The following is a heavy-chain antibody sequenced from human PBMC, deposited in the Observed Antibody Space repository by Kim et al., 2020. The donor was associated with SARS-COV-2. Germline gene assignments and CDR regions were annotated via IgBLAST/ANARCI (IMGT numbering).Heavy chain of an antibody. J-gene: IGHJ6*02. V-gene: IGHV4-31*03. CDR2: IYYSGST. D-gene: IGHD3-9*01. CDR3: ARESVDYDILTGYREVVSGMDV. Sequence: SQTLSLTCTVSGGSISSGGYYWSWIRQHPGEGLEWIGYIYYSGSTYYNPSLKSRVTISVDTSKNQFSLKLSSVTAADTAVYYCARESVDYDILTGYREVVSGMDVWGQGTTVTVSS. CDR1: GGSISSGGYY.